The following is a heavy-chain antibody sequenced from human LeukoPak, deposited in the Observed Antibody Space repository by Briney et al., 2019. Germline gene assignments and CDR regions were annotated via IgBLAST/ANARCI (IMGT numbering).Heavy chain of an antibody. D-gene: IGHD3-10*01. CDR2: IYYSGST. CDR3: ARDFRYYYGSGSYYNPFDY. Sequence: PSETLSLTCTVSGGSISSSSYYWGWIRQPPGKGLEWIGSIYYSGSTYYNPSLKSRVTISVDTSKNQFSLKLSSATAADTAVYYCARDFRYYYGSGSYYNPFDYWGQGTLVTVSS. CDR1: GGSISSSSYY. V-gene: IGHV4-39*07. J-gene: IGHJ4*02.